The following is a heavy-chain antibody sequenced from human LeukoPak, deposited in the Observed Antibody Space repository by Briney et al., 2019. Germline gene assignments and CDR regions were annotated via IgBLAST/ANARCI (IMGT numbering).Heavy chain of an antibody. CDR1: GFTFSSYA. CDR2: ISYDGSNK. V-gene: IGHV3-30-3*01. J-gene: IGHJ4*02. CDR3: ARVPYIVVVPAATSSAFDY. Sequence: GGSLRLSCAASGFTFSSYAMHWVRQAPGKGLEWVAVISYDGSNKYYADSVKGRFTISRDNSKNTLYLQMNSLRAEDTAVYYCARVPYIVVVPAATSSAFDYWGQGTLVTVSS. D-gene: IGHD2-2*01.